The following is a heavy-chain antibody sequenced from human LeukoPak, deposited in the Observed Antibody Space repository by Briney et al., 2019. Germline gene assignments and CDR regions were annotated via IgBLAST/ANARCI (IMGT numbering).Heavy chain of an antibody. CDR1: GGSFSGYY. J-gene: IGHJ2*01. Sequence: SETLSLTCAVYGGSFSGYYWSWIRQPPGKGLEWIGEINHSGSTNYNSSLKSRVTISVDTSKNQFSLKLSSVTAADTAVYYCARGEEFGSGDYGVRWYFDLWGRGTLVTVSS. CDR2: INHSGST. CDR3: ARGEEFGSGDYGVRWYFDL. V-gene: IGHV4-34*01. D-gene: IGHD4-17*01.